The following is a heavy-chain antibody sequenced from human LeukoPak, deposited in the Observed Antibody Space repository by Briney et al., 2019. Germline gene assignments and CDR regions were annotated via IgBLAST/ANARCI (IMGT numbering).Heavy chain of an antibody. CDR3: ATQSSAAGRGD. Sequence: GESLKISCKVSGYMFNSYWINWVRQMPGKGLEWMGRIDPSNSYTNYGRSFQGHVTISADKSSSTAYLQWSSLKASDTGIYYCATQSSAAGRGDWGQGTLVTVSS. CDR2: IDPSNSYT. CDR1: GYMFNSYW. J-gene: IGHJ4*02. D-gene: IGHD6-25*01. V-gene: IGHV5-10-1*01.